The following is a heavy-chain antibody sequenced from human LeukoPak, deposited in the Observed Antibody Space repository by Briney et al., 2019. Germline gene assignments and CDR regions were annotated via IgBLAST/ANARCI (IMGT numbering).Heavy chain of an antibody. CDR3: ARGRPTGDFDY. D-gene: IGHD7-27*01. CDR1: GFSFTNSW. Sequence: PGGSLRLSCAASGFSFTNSWMSWVRQAPGKGLEWVANIKQDGSEKNYVDSVKGRFTISRDNAQNSLYLQRNILRAEDTAVFYCARGRPTGDFDYWAQGTLVTVSS. CDR2: IKQDGSEK. J-gene: IGHJ4*02. V-gene: IGHV3-7*01.